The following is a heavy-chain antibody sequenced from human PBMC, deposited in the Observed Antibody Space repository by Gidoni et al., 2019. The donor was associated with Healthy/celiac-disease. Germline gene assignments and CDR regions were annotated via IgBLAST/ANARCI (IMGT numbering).Heavy chain of an antibody. Sequence: QVQLVQSGAEVKKPGSSVKVSCKASGGTFSSYAISWVRRAPGQGLEWMGGIIPIFGTANYAQKFQGRVTITADKSTSTAYMELSSLRSEDTAVYYCARDQPDFSQVAFDIWGQGTMVTVSS. J-gene: IGHJ3*02. CDR3: ARDQPDFSQVAFDI. D-gene: IGHD2-2*01. CDR1: GGTFSSYA. V-gene: IGHV1-69*06. CDR2: IIPIFGTA.